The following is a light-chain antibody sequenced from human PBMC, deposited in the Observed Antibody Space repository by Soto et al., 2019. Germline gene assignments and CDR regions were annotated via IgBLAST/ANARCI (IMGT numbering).Light chain of an antibody. J-gene: IGKJ2*01. Sequence: EIVLTQSPGTLSLSPGERATLSCRASQGVSNSYLAWYQQRPGQPPRLLIYAASNRATGIPDRFSGSGSGTDFTLTISRLEPEDFAVYYREQYGGSPFTFGQGTKLEIK. CDR2: AAS. V-gene: IGKV3-20*01. CDR3: EQYGGSPFT. CDR1: QGVSNSY.